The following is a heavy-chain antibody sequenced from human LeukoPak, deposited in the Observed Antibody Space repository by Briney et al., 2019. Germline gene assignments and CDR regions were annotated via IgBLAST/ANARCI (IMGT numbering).Heavy chain of an antibody. CDR1: GYTFTSYG. Sequence: ASVKVSCKASGYTFTSYGISWVRQAPGQGLEWMGWISAYNGNTNYAQKLQGRVTVTTDTSTSTAYMELRSLRSDDTAVYYCARDYTTMVRGVITPGKWGQGTLVTVSS. CDR3: ARDYTTMVRGVITPGK. J-gene: IGHJ4*02. V-gene: IGHV1-18*01. D-gene: IGHD3-10*01. CDR2: ISAYNGNT.